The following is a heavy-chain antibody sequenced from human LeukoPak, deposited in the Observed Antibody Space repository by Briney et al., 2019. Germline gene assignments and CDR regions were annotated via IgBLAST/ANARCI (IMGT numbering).Heavy chain of an antibody. CDR1: GVSISSGDYY. V-gene: IGHV4-30-4*01. CDR3: ARDAMIRPTRRWYFDL. CDR2: IYYSGST. D-gene: IGHD3-16*01. Sequence: SETLSLTCTVSGVSISSGDYYWSWIRQPPGKGLAWIGYIYYSGSTYYNPSLKSRVTISVDTSKNQFSLKLSSVTAADTAVYYCARDAMIRPTRRWYFDLWGRGTLVTVSS. J-gene: IGHJ2*01.